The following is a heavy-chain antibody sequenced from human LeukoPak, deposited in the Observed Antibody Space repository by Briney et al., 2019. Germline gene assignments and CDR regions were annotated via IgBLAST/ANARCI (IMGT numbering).Heavy chain of an antibody. D-gene: IGHD6-19*01. V-gene: IGHV3-43*02. CDR3: AKDKGYGGVDVSSGWPYFDY. CDR2: ISGDGDST. J-gene: IGHJ4*02. CDR1: GFTFDDYA. Sequence: PGGSLRLSCAASGFTFDDYAMHWVRQAPGKGLEWVSLISGDGDSTYYTNSVKGRFTISRDNSKNSLYLQMNSLRTEDTAFYYCAKDKGYGGVDVSSGWPYFDYWGQGTLVTASS.